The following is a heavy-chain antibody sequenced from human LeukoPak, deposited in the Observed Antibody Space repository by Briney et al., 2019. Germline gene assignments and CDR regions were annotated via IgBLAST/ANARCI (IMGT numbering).Heavy chain of an antibody. Sequence: PGGSLSLSCAASGFTFSSYAMSWVREAPREGLEWVSAISGSGGSTYYTDSVKARSAISRDNPKTTLYLQMTALRAEDTAVYYCAKRGHYDFWSGYRFGYWGQGTLVTVSS. J-gene: IGHJ4*02. CDR2: ISGSGGST. CDR3: AKRGHYDFWSGYRFGY. V-gene: IGHV3-23*01. D-gene: IGHD3-3*01. CDR1: GFTFSSYA.